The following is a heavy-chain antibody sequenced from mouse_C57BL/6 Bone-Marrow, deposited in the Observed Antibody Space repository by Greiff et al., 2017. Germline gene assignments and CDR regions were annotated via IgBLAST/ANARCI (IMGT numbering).Heavy chain of an antibody. CDR1: GFNIKDDY. V-gene: IGHV14-4*01. J-gene: IGHJ3*01. CDR2: IDPENGDT. Sequence: EVQLQESGAELVRPGASVTLSCTASGFNIKDDYMHWVKQRPEQGLEWIGWIDPENGDTESASKFQGKATITVDTSSNTAYLQLSSLTSEDTAVYYCTRIAYWGQGTLVTVSA. CDR3: TRIAY.